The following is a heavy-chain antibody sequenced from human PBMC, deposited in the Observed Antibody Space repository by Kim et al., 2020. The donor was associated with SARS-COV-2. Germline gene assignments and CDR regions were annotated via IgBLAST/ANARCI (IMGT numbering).Heavy chain of an antibody. Sequence: GGSLRLSCAASGFTFSSYAMSWVRQAPGKGLEWVAAISDSGGSKYYADSVKGRFTISRDNSKNTLYLQMNSLRAEDTAVYYCAKDGRLNALGGTGYGMDVWGQGTTVTVSS. V-gene: IGHV3-23*01. D-gene: IGHD3-16*01. CDR2: ISDSGGSK. CDR3: AKDGRLNALGGTGYGMDV. CDR1: GFTFSSYA. J-gene: IGHJ6*02.